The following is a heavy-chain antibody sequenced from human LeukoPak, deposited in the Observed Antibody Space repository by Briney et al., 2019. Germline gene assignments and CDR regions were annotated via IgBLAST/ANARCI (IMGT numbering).Heavy chain of an antibody. Sequence: ASVKVSCTASGYTFTSYGISWVRQAPGQGLEWMGWISAYNGNTNYAQKLQGRVTMTTDTSTSTAYMELRSLRSDDTAVYYCARDVDKYCSGGSCYPNYGMDVWGQGTTVTVSS. CDR3: ARDVDKYCSGGSCYPNYGMDV. CDR2: ISAYNGNT. CDR1: GYTFTSYG. J-gene: IGHJ6*02. D-gene: IGHD2-15*01. V-gene: IGHV1-18*01.